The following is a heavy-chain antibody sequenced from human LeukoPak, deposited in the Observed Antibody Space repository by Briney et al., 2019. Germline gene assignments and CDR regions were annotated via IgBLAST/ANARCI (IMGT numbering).Heavy chain of an antibody. V-gene: IGHV3-21*01. Sequence: PGGTLRLSCAASGFTFSRYGMTWVRQAPGKGLEWVSSISSSSSYIYYADSVKGRFTISRDNAKNSLYLQMNSLRAEDTAVYYCARGLGDQLWFGDYWGQGTLVTVSS. CDR2: ISSSSSYI. D-gene: IGHD3-10*01. CDR3: ARGLGDQLWFGDY. J-gene: IGHJ4*02. CDR1: GFTFSRYG.